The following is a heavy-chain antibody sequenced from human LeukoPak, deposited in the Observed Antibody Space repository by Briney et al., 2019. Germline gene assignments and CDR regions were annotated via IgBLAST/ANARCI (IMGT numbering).Heavy chain of an antibody. CDR2: IYYSGST. V-gene: IGHV4-59*01. Sequence: PSETLSLTCTVSGGSISSYYWSWIRQPPGKGLEWIGYIYYSGSTNYNPSLKSRVTISVDTSKNQFSLKLSPVTAADTAVYYCARVGSGSGYFDYWGQGTLVTVSS. J-gene: IGHJ4*02. D-gene: IGHD6-19*01. CDR1: GGSISSYY. CDR3: ARVGSGSGYFDY.